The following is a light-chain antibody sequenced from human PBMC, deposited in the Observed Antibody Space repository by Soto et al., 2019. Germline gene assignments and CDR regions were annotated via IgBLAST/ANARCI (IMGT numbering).Light chain of an antibody. Sequence: QSVLTQPPSASGTPGQSVTISCSGSSSDFGSAPVHWYQHRPGAAPKILISSNGYRPSGVPDRFSGAKPGTSAFLGISGPQSDDEADYYWSAWDDSLNGVVFGGGTKLTVL. J-gene: IGLJ2*01. CDR3: SAWDDSLNGVV. CDR1: SSDFGSAP. V-gene: IGLV1-44*01. CDR2: SNG.